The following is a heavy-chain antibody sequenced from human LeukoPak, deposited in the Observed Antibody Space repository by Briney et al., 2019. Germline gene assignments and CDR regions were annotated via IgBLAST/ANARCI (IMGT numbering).Heavy chain of an antibody. V-gene: IGHV3-30*18. CDR3: AKDRETTASGTFDY. Sequence: GGSLRLSCAASGFTFNNYGMHYVRQAPGKGLEWVAVISDDGRNKNYTDSVKGRFTISRDNSNNTLYLQMNSLRAEDTGVYYCAKDRETTASGTFDYWGQGTLVTVSS. CDR1: GFTFNNYG. J-gene: IGHJ4*02. CDR2: ISDDGRNK. D-gene: IGHD6-13*01.